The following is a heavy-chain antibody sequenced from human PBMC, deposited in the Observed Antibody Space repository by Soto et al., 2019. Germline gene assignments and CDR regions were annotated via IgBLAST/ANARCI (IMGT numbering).Heavy chain of an antibody. CDR2: TYYRSKWYN. CDR1: GDSVSSNSAA. V-gene: IGHV6-1*01. D-gene: IGHD3-10*01. CDR3: ARDSLLWLGELSNEYYYYYGMDV. Sequence: SQTLSLTCAISGDSVSSNSAAWNWIRQSPSRGLEWLGRTYYRSKWYNDYAVSVKSRITINPDTSKNQFSLQLNSVTPEDTAVYYCARDSLLWLGELSNEYYYYYGMDVWGQGTTVTVSS. J-gene: IGHJ6*02.